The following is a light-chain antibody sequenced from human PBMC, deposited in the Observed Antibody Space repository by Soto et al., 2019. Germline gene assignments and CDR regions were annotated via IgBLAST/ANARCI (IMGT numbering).Light chain of an antibody. Sequence: EIVLTQSPDTLSLSPGERAIFSCRTSQSIGSTLAWYQHKPGQAPRLLIYDAFKRATGIPARFSGSGSGTDFTLTISSLEPEDFAVYFCQQRSKWPVTFGPGTTVDIK. CDR3: QQRSKWPVT. J-gene: IGKJ3*01. V-gene: IGKV3-11*01. CDR1: QSIGST. CDR2: DAF.